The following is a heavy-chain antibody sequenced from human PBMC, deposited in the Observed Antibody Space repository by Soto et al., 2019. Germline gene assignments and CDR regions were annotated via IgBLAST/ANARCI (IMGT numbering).Heavy chain of an antibody. V-gene: IGHV3-48*01. Sequence: EVQLVESGGGLVQPGGSLRLSCAASGFTFSSYSMNWVRQAPGKGLEWVSYISSSSSTIYYAVSVKGRFTISKDNAKNSLYLQMNSLRAEDTAVYYCASLDCSGTSCFRNWGQGTLVTVSS. D-gene: IGHD2-2*01. CDR2: ISSSSSTI. J-gene: IGHJ4*02. CDR1: GFTFSSYS. CDR3: ASLDCSGTSCFRN.